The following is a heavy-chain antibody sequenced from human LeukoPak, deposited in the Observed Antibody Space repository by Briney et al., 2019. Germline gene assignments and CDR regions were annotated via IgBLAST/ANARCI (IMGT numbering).Heavy chain of an antibody. Sequence: ASVKVSCKASGYTFTSYDINWVRQATEQGLEWMGWMNPNSGNTGYAQKFQGRVTMTRNTSISTAYMELSSLRSEDTAVYYCARGWYDSSGYDAFDIWGQGTMVTVSS. V-gene: IGHV1-8*01. J-gene: IGHJ3*02. CDR1: GYTFTSYD. CDR3: ARGWYDSSGYDAFDI. CDR2: MNPNSGNT. D-gene: IGHD3-22*01.